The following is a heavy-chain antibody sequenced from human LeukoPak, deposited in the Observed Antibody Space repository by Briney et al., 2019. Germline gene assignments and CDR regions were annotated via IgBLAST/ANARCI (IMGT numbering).Heavy chain of an antibody. J-gene: IGHJ4*02. CDR3: ARGLNRNDYGDYGY. Sequence: SETLSLTCTVSDDSISDYYRGWIRQPPGKGLEWIGYIYYTGSTSYNPSLKSRVTISVQTSKNQFSLKLSSVTAADTAVYYCARGLNRNDYGDYGYWGQGTLVTVSS. V-gene: IGHV4-59*01. D-gene: IGHD4-17*01. CDR2: IYYTGST. CDR1: DDSISDYY.